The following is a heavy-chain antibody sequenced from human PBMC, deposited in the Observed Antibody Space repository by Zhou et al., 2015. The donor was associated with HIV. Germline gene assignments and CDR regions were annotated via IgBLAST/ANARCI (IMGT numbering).Heavy chain of an antibody. CDR3: ARDTLAARPSNYYYYMDV. J-gene: IGHJ6*03. CDR2: IIPIFGTA. CDR1: GGTFSSYA. Sequence: QVQLVQSGAEVKKPGSSVKVSCKASGGTFSSYAISWVRQAPGQGLEWMGGIIPIFGTANYAQKFQGRVTITADESTSTAYMELSSLRSEDTAVYYCARDTLAARPSNYYYYMDVWGKGTTVTVSS. D-gene: IGHD6-6*01. V-gene: IGHV1-69*01.